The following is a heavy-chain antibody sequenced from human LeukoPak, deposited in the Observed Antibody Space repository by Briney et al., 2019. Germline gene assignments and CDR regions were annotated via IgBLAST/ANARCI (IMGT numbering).Heavy chain of an antibody. CDR1: GGSISSGGYY. J-gene: IGHJ4*02. Sequence: SSQTLSLTCTVSGGSISSGGYYWSWIRQHPGKGLEWIEYIYYSGSTYYNPSLKSRVTISVDTSKNQFSLKLSSVTAADTAVYYCARVGGMGSSWYDFDYWGQGTLVTVSS. D-gene: IGHD6-13*01. CDR2: IYYSGST. V-gene: IGHV4-31*03. CDR3: ARVGGMGSSWYDFDY.